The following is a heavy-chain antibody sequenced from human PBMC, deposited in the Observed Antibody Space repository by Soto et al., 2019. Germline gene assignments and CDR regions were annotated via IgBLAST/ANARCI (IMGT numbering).Heavy chain of an antibody. CDR1: GYTFTGYG. J-gene: IGHJ5*02. D-gene: IGHD6-13*01. Sequence: APVKVSCKAAGYTFTGYGISWGRQDPGQGLEWMGWISAYNGNTNYAQKLKGRVTMTTDTSTSTAYMEMSSLRSEDTAVYYCARGDSSWLNWFDPWGQGTLLTVSS. CDR2: ISAYNGNT. V-gene: IGHV1-18*01. CDR3: ARGDSSWLNWFDP.